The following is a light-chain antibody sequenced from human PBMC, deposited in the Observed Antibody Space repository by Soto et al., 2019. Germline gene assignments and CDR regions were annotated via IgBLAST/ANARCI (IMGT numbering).Light chain of an antibody. Sequence: EIVLTQSQGTLSLSPGERATLSSRARQSVSSTHLAWYQQKPGRAPRLLIYGSYSRATGIPDLFRGSGAVADFALTISRLEPEDCAVYFFQLSGGSPPHTFGKGNQVEIK. CDR2: GSY. CDR3: QLSGGSPPHT. V-gene: IGKV3-20*01. J-gene: IGKJ2*01. CDR1: QSVSSTH.